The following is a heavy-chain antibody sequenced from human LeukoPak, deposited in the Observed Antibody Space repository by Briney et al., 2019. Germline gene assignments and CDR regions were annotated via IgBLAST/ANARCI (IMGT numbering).Heavy chain of an antibody. V-gene: IGHV3-48*03. Sequence: GGSLRLSCAASGFTFSSYEMNWVRQAPGKGLEWVSYISSSTSTIYYADSVKGRFTISRDNAKNSLYLQMNSLRAEDTAIYYCARLTFLDCGTTSCYGRANNWFDPWGQGTLVTVSS. CDR2: ISSSTSTI. CDR1: GFTFSSYE. D-gene: IGHD2-2*01. CDR3: ARLTFLDCGTTSCYGRANNWFDP. J-gene: IGHJ5*02.